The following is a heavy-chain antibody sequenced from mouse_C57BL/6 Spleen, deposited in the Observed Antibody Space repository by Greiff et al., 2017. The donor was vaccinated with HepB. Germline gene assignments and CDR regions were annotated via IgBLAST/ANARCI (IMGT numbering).Heavy chain of an antibody. CDR2: IYPGDGDT. CDR1: GYAFSSYW. D-gene: IGHD1-1*01. CDR3: ARYYYGSSYSAMDY. V-gene: IGHV1-80*01. Sequence: VKLQESGAELVKPGASVTISCKASGYAFSSYWMHWVKQRPGPGLEWIGQIYPGDGDTNYNGKFKGKATLTADKSSSTAYMQLSSLTSEDSAVYFCARYYYGSSYSAMDYWGQGTSVTVSS. J-gene: IGHJ4*01.